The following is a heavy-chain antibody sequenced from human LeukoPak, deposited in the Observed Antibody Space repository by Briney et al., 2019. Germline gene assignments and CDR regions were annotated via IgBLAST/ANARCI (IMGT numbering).Heavy chain of an antibody. CDR2: ISSSSGTI. CDR3: ARGYSYGYSLDY. Sequence: GGSLRLSCAATGFAFSTYSMNWVRQAPGKGLEWVSYISSSSGTIYYADSVKGRFTISRDNAKNSLYLQMNNLRDEDTAVYYCARGYSYGYSLDYWGQGTLVTVSS. V-gene: IGHV3-48*02. J-gene: IGHJ4*02. CDR1: GFAFSTYS. D-gene: IGHD5-18*01.